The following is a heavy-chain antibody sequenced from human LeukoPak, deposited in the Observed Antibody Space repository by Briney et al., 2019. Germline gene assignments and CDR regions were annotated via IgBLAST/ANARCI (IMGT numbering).Heavy chain of an antibody. J-gene: IGHJ4*02. CDR3: ATNSGSSFDY. CDR1: GGSFSGYY. CDR2: IYYSGST. D-gene: IGHD1-26*01. V-gene: IGHV4-30-4*08. Sequence: SETLSLTCAVYGGSFSGYYWSWIRQPPGKGLEWIGYIYYSGSTYYNPPLKSRVTISVDTSKNQFSLKLSSVTAADTAVYYCATNSGSSFDYWGQGTLVTVSS.